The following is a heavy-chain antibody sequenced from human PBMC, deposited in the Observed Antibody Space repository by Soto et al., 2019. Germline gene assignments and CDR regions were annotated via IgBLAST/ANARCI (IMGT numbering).Heavy chain of an antibody. D-gene: IGHD5-12*01. CDR3: VKEGSQIYWLFEK. Sequence: PWWSXRLSCSASVVTFINNTMHLFRHAPGKGIEYVSTIKSNGISTFYAGSVKGRFSISRDTSKNTLYLKMNSLRNEDSALYYCVKEGSQIYWLFEKWGQGTLV. V-gene: IGHV3-64D*06. CDR2: IKSNGIST. J-gene: IGHJ4*02. CDR1: VVTFINNT.